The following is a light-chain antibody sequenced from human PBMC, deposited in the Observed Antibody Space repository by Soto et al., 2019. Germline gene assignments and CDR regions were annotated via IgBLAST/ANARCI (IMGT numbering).Light chain of an antibody. CDR2: GAS. V-gene: IGKV3-20*01. Sequence: EIVLTQSPGTLSLSPGERATLSCRASQRVSSRYLAWYQQKPGQAPRLLIYGASSRATGIPDRFSGSGSVTDFTLNISRLEHDDVAVYYYHQYGGSPQTLGQANKGQIK. CDR1: QRVSSRY. J-gene: IGKJ1*01. CDR3: HQYGGSPQT.